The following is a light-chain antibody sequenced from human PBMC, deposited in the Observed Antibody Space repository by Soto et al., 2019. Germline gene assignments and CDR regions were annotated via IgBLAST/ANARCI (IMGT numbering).Light chain of an antibody. CDR1: SSNIGNNF. V-gene: IGLV1-51*01. Sequence: QPVLTQPPSVSAAPGQTVTISCSGTSSNIGNNFVSWYQHLPGTAPKILIYDNVKRPSGIPDRFSGFKSGASATLGITGLQTGDEADYYCGSWDTSLSLCYVFGTGTKLTVL. CDR3: GSWDTSLSLCYV. J-gene: IGLJ1*01. CDR2: DNV.